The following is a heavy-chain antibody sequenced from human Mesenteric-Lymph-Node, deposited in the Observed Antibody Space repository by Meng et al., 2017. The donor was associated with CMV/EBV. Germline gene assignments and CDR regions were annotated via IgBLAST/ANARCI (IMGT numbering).Heavy chain of an antibody. J-gene: IGHJ2*01. CDR3: ARRNMVRGVVNWYFDL. Sequence: GGSFSGYSWNWIRQPPEKGLEWIGEINHSGSTNYNPSLKSRATISVDTSKNQFSLKLSSVTAADTAVYYCARRNMVRGVVNWYFDLWGRGILVTVSS. CDR1: GGSFSGYS. D-gene: IGHD3-10*01. CDR2: INHSGST. V-gene: IGHV4-34*01.